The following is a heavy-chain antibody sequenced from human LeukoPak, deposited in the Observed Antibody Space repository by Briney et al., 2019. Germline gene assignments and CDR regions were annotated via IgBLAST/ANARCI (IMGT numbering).Heavy chain of an antibody. J-gene: IGHJ6*02. CDR3: ARGPVRCSSTSCGMDV. D-gene: IGHD2-2*01. CDR2: INTNTGNP. V-gene: IGHV7-4-1*02. Sequence: GASVKVSCEASGYTFTSYAMNWVRQAPGQGLEWMGWINTNTGNPTYAQGFTGRFVFSLDTSVSTAYLQISSLKAEDTAVYYCARGPVRCSSTSCGMDVWGQGTTVTVSS. CDR1: GYTFTSYA.